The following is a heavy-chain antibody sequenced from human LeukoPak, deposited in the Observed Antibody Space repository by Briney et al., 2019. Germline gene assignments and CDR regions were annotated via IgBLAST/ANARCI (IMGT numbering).Heavy chain of an antibody. J-gene: IGHJ4*02. D-gene: IGHD3-16*01. CDR1: GFTFSSYA. CDR3: ARASWVSTADAVR. Sequence: PGGSLRLSCAASGFTFSSYAMSWVRQAPARGLEWLSSMKGTGETFYADSVRGRCTLFRDGSRNTVYLQLNNLRVEDTAVYYCARASWVSTADAVRWGQGTVVTVSS. V-gene: IGHV3-23*01. CDR2: MKGTGET.